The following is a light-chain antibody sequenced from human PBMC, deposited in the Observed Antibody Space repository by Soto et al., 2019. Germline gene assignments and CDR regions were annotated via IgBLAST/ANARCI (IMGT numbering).Light chain of an antibody. J-gene: IGKJ2*01. CDR3: QQYNRYSSFT. CDR1: QSISGW. Sequence: DIQMTQSPSTLSASIGDRVTITCRASQSISGWLAWYQQKPGKAPKLLIYDASNLESGVPSRFSGSGSGTEFTLTIISLQPDDFATYYCQQYNRYSSFTFGQGTNLEIK. CDR2: DAS. V-gene: IGKV1-5*01.